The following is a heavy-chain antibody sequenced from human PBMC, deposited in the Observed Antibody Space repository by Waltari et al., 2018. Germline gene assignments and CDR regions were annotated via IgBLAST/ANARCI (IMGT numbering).Heavy chain of an antibody. Sequence: QVQLQQWGAGLVRPSETLSLTCDVYGVSLTDYYWTWIRQSPGQGLEWIGENNLGDIPDDNPSFENRVTILLDKSKNQFSLRLDSVTAADTAVYYCVTGPRDKWVGRYSGEFFHHWGPGTLVTVSS. D-gene: IGHD3-9*01. CDR3: VTGPRDKWVGRYSGEFFHH. V-gene: IGHV4-34*02. CDR2: NNLGDIP. J-gene: IGHJ1*01. CDR1: GVSLTDYY.